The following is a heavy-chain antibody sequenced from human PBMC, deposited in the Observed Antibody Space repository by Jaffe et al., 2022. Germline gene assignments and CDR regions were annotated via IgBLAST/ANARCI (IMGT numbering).Heavy chain of an antibody. CDR2: IYTSGST. Sequence: QVQLQESGPGLVKPSQTLSLTCTVSGGSISSGSYYWSWIRQPAGKGLEWIGRIYTSGSTNYNPSLKSRVTISVDTSKNQFSLKLSSVTAADTAVYYCARGSGEVVGGALYYYYYYYMDVWGKGTTVTVSS. D-gene: IGHD2-15*01. CDR1: GGSISSGSYY. CDR3: ARGSGEVVGGALYYYYYYYMDV. J-gene: IGHJ6*03. V-gene: IGHV4-61*02.